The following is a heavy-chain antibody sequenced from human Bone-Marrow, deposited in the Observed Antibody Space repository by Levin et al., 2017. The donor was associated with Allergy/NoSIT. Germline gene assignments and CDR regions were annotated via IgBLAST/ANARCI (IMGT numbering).Heavy chain of an antibody. V-gene: IGHV4-61*01. CDR1: GGSVSSGNYY. CDR2: VYYTGST. Sequence: SSETLSLTCTVSGGSVSSGNYYWNWIRQPPGKGLEWIGYVYYTGSTDYNPSLKSRVTISVDTSKNQFSLRLSSVTAADTAVYYCARYCSISDCRSAFEYWGQGTLVTVSS. CDR3: ARYCSISDCRSAFEY. J-gene: IGHJ4*02. D-gene: IGHD2-2*01.